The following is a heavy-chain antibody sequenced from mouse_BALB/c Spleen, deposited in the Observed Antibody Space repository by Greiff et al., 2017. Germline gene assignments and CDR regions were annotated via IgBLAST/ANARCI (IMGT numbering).Heavy chain of an antibody. J-gene: IGHJ2*01. CDR3: TRERGITTRDY. Sequence: VQLQQSGTVLARPGASVKMSCKASGYSFTSYWMHWVKQRPGQGLEWIGAIYPGNSDTSYNQKFKGKAKLTAVTSASTAYMELSSLTNEDSAVYYCTRERGITTRDYWGQGTTLTVSS. V-gene: IGHV1-5*01. CDR2: IYPGNSDT. CDR1: GYSFTSYW. D-gene: IGHD1-1*01.